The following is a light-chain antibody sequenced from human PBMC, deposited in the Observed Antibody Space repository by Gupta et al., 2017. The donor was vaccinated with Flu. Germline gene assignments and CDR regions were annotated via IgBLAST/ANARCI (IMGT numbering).Light chain of an antibody. J-gene: IGKJ1*01. CDR1: QSVSNW. CDR3: QQESFSPWT. CDR2: QAS. Sequence: DIQMTQSPSTLSASVGDRVTITCRASQSVSNWLAWYQQRPGKAPKLLLYQASTLENGVPSRFSGSGSGTXFTLTIXRLQPDDFATYYCQQESFSPWTFGXGTKVEIK. V-gene: IGKV1-5*03.